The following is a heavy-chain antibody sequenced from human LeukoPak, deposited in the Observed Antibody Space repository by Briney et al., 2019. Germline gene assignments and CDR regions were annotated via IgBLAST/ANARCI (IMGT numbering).Heavy chain of an antibody. Sequence: SETLSLTCTVSGGSVSFYYWSWIRQPPGKGLEWIGYIHNTGWTNYNPSLKSRVTMSVDTSKNQFSLKLSSVTAADTAVYYCARAKPYYDFWSGYYGYYYYGMDVWGQGTTVTVSS. CDR2: IHNTGWT. D-gene: IGHD3-3*01. V-gene: IGHV4-59*02. J-gene: IGHJ6*02. CDR3: ARAKPYYDFWSGYYGYYYYGMDV. CDR1: GGSVSFYY.